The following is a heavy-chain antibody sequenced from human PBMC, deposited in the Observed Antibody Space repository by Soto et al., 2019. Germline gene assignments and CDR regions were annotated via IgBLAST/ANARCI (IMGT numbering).Heavy chain of an antibody. J-gene: IGHJ4*02. Sequence: SVKVSCRASGGTFSGHAISWVRQAPGQGPEWMGGLIPLFGTTQHAQRFQGRLTITADKSTTTAYMELTSLRFEDTAIYYCARGPNWGYRFDSWGQGTLVTVSS. CDR3: ARGPNWGYRFDS. V-gene: IGHV1-69*06. CDR1: GGTFSGHA. D-gene: IGHD7-27*01. CDR2: LIPLFGTT.